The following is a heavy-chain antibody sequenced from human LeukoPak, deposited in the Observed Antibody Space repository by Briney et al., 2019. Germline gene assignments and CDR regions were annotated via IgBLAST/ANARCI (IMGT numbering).Heavy chain of an antibody. CDR3: ATGLVIPTFDY. Sequence: GGSLRLSCAASGFTFSSYWMSWVRQAPGKGLEWVANIKQDGSEKYYVDSVKGRFTISRDNAKNSLYLQMNSLRAEDTAVYYCATGLVIPTFDYWGQGTLVTVSS. J-gene: IGHJ4*02. CDR1: GFTFSSYW. D-gene: IGHD3/OR15-3a*01. CDR2: IKQDGSEK. V-gene: IGHV3-7*01.